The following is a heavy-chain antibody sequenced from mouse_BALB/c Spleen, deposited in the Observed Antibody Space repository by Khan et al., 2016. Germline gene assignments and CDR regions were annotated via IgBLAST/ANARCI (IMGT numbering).Heavy chain of an antibody. Sequence: QIQLVQSGPELKKPGETVKISCKASGYTFTNYGMNWVKQAPGKGLKWMGWINTYTGEPTYADDFKGRFACALETSASTAYLQINNLKNEDTATYFCARTGYHRYNYYFNYWGQGTTLTVSS. D-gene: IGHD2-14*01. V-gene: IGHV9-3-1*01. J-gene: IGHJ2*01. CDR3: ARTGYHRYNYYFNY. CDR2: INTYTGEP. CDR1: GYTFTNYG.